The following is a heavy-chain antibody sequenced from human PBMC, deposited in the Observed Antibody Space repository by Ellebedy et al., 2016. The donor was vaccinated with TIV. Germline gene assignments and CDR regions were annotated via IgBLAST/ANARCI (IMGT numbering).Heavy chain of an antibody. V-gene: IGHV3-64D*09. J-gene: IGHJ4*02. CDR1: GFTFSISSYA. CDR3: ATLKWLVLRAYYFDY. D-gene: IGHD6-19*01. CDR2: ISTNGGST. Sequence: GGSLRLSCSASGFTFSISSYAMRWVRQAPGKGLEYVSSISTNGGSTYYADSVKGRFTISRDNSKNTLYLQMSSLRAEDTAVYYCATLKWLVLRAYYFDYWGQGALVTVSS.